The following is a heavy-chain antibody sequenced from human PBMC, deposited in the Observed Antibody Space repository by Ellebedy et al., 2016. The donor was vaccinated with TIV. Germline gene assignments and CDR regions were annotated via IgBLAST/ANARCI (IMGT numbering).Heavy chain of an antibody. J-gene: IGHJ1*01. CDR3: ARPTEAPYYYDSSGPGSFQH. Sequence: ASVKVSCXASGYTFTGYYMHWVRQAPGQGLEWMGWISAYNGNTNYAQKLQGRVTMTTDTSTSTAYMELRSLRSDDTAVYYCARPTEAPYYYDSSGPGSFQHWGQGTLVTVSS. V-gene: IGHV1-18*04. CDR2: ISAYNGNT. CDR1: GYTFTGYY. D-gene: IGHD3-22*01.